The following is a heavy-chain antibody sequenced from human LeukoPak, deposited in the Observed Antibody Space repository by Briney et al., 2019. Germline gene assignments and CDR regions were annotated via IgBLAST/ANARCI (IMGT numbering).Heavy chain of an antibody. CDR3: AERGSGSYYNDLYYFDY. CDR1: GGSFSDYS. V-gene: IGHV4-34*01. J-gene: IGHJ4*02. Sequence: SSETLSLTCAVYGGSFSDYSWSWIRQPPGKGLEWLGEVNPSGGTTHNPSLKSRVTISVDTSRNQFSLKLSSVTAADTAVYYCAERGSGSYYNDLYYFDYWGQGTLVTVSS. D-gene: IGHD3-10*01. CDR2: VNPSGGT.